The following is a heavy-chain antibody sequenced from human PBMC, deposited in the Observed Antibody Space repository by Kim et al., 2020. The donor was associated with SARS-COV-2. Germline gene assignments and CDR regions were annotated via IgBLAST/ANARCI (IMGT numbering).Heavy chain of an antibody. V-gene: IGHV4-39*01. Sequence: SETLSLTCTVSGGSISSSSYYWGWIRQPPGKGLEWIGSIYYSGSTYYNPSLKSRVTISVDTSKNQFSLKLSSVTAADTAVYYCARKMATRAYYFDYWGQGTLVTVSS. CDR2: IYYSGST. CDR1: GGSISSSSYY. D-gene: IGHD5-12*01. J-gene: IGHJ4*02. CDR3: ARKMATRAYYFDY.